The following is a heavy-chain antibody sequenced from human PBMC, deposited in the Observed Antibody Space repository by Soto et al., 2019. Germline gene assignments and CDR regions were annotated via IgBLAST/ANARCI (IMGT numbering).Heavy chain of an antibody. CDR2: INHGGST. Sequence: QVQLQQWGAGLLKPSETLSLTCAVYGGSFSFHSWTWIRQPPGKGLEWIGEINHGGSTNYNTSLKSRVTISEDTSKNQFSLKLSSVTAADTAIYYCARARSIAVYDSWGQGTLVTVSS. J-gene: IGHJ4*02. CDR1: GGSFSFHS. D-gene: IGHD6-19*01. V-gene: IGHV4-34*01. CDR3: ARARSIAVYDS.